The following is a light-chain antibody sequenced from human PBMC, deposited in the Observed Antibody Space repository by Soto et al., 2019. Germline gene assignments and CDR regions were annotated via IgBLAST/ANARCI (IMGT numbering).Light chain of an antibody. CDR3: QQRSNWAMYT. CDR2: DAS. Sequence: EIVLTQSPATLSLSPGERAILSCRASQSVSSYLAWYQQKPGQAPRLLIYDASNRATGIPARFSGSGSGTDFILTISSLEPEDFAVYYCQQRSNWAMYTFGQGTKLEIK. J-gene: IGKJ2*01. CDR1: QSVSSY. V-gene: IGKV3-11*01.